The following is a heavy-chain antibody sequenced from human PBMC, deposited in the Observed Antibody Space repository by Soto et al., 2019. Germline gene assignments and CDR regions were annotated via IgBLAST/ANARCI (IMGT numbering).Heavy chain of an antibody. D-gene: IGHD6-19*01. CDR1: GDSVSSNSAA. V-gene: IGHV6-1*01. Sequence: SQTLSLTCAISGDSVSSNSAAWNWIRQSPSRGLEWLGRTYYRSKWYKDYALSVKSRITINPDTSKNQFSLQMKSVTPEDTAVYYCARFPPDSSGWDEGLYWHFNMDVWGQGTTVTVSS. J-gene: IGHJ6*02. CDR3: ARFPPDSSGWDEGLYWHFNMDV. CDR2: TYYRSKWYK.